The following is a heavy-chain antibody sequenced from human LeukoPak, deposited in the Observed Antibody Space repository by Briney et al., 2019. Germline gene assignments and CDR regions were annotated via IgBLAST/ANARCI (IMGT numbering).Heavy chain of an antibody. CDR1: GYTLTELS. J-gene: IGHJ4*02. Sequence: GASVEVSCKVSGYTLTELSMHWVRQAPGKGLEWMGGFDPEDGETIYAQKFQGRVTMTEDTSTDTAYMELSSLRSEDTAVYYCATSQYSSGWYSLGSFDYWGQGTLVTVSS. D-gene: IGHD6-19*01. V-gene: IGHV1-24*01. CDR2: FDPEDGET. CDR3: ATSQYSSGWYSLGSFDY.